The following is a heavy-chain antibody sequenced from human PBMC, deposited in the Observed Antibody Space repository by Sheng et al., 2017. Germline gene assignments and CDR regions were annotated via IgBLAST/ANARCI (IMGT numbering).Heavy chain of an antibody. V-gene: IGHV3-73*02. D-gene: IGHD2-21*01. CDR2: IRSKANSYAT. CDR1: GFTFSGSA. J-gene: IGHJ4*02. CDR3: TRVIGGDCYSCSDY. Sequence: EVQLVESGGGLVQPGGSLKLSCAASGFTFSGSAMHWVRQASGKGLEWVGRIRSKANSYATAYAASVKGRFTISRDDSKNTAYLQMNSLKTEDTAVYYCTRVIGGDCYSCSDYWGQGTLVTVSS.